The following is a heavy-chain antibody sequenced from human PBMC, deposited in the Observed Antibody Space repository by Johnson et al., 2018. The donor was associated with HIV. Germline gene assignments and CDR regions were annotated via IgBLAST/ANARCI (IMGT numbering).Heavy chain of an antibody. J-gene: IGHJ3*02. CDR1: GFTFSSYA. V-gene: IGHV3-20*04. CDR2: IGSNGLTI. Sequence: VQLVESGGGVERPGGSLRLSCAASGFTFSSYAMHWVRQGPGKGLEWVAGIGSNGLTIGYVDSVKGRFTISRDDATNSLYLQMNSLRAEDTAVYYCATFGGGSFHAFDIWGQGTMVTVSS. D-gene: IGHD1-26*01. CDR3: ATFGGGSFHAFDI.